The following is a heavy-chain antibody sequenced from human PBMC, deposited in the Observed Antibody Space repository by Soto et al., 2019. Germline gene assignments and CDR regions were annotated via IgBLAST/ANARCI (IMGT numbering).Heavy chain of an antibody. CDR2: ISYDGSNK. J-gene: IGHJ6*02. CDR3: AKDGGYDFWSGYYGMDV. CDR1: GFTFSSYG. V-gene: IGHV3-30*18. Sequence: QVQLVVSGGGVVQPGRSLRLSCAASGFTFSSYGMHWVRQAPGKGLEWVAVISYDGSNKYYADSVKGRFTISRDNSKNTLYLQMNSLRAEDTAVYYCAKDGGYDFWSGYYGMDVWGQGTTVTVSS. D-gene: IGHD3-3*01.